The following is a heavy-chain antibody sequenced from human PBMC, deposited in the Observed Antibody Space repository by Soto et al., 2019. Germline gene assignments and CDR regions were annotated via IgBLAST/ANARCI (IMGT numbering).Heavy chain of an antibody. D-gene: IGHD4-17*01. Sequence: QVQLVQSGAEVKKPGASVKVSCKASGYRFTSYYMHWVRQAPGQGLEWMGVINPSGGSTSYAQKFRGRDAMTRDTSTSTVYMELSSLRSEDTAVYYCARYDDYADFDYWGQGTLVTVYS. CDR1: GYRFTSYY. V-gene: IGHV1-46*01. CDR3: ARYDDYADFDY. J-gene: IGHJ4*02. CDR2: INPSGGST.